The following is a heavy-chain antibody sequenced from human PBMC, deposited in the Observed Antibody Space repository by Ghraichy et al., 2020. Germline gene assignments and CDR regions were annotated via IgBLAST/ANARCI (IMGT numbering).Heavy chain of an antibody. CDR3: ARVWGPGQLLRRGMDV. Sequence: SETLSLTCAVYGGSFSGYYWSWIRQPPGKGLEWIGEINHSGSTNYNPSLKSRVTISVDTSKNQFSLKLSSVTAADTAVYYCARVWGPGQLLRRGMDVWGQGTTVTVSS. D-gene: IGHD2-2*01. CDR1: GGSFSGYY. J-gene: IGHJ6*02. CDR2: INHSGST. V-gene: IGHV4-34*01.